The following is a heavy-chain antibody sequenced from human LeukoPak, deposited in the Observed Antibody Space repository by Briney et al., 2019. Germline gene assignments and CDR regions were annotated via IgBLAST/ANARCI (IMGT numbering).Heavy chain of an antibody. CDR1: GFTFSSYG. CDR2: IWYDGSNK. D-gene: IGHD6-13*01. Sequence: PGGSLRLSCAASGFTFSSYGMHWVRQAPGKGLEWVAVIWYDGSNKYYADSVKGRFTISRDNSKNTLYLQMNSLRTEDTAVYYCAKGDPFYSSSWYYGAFDIWGQGTMVTVSS. J-gene: IGHJ3*02. CDR3: AKGDPFYSSSWYYGAFDI. V-gene: IGHV3-30*02.